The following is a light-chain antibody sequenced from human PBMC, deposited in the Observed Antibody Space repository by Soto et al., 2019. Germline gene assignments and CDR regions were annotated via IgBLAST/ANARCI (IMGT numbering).Light chain of an antibody. CDR1: SSDVGGYNS. V-gene: IGLV2-14*03. CDR2: DVS. J-gene: IGLJ1*01. CDR3: SSYTSSSTRV. Sequence: QSALTQPASVSGSPGQSITISCTGTSSDVGGYNSVSWYQHHPGKAPKLLIYDVSNGPSGVSNRFFGSKSGNTASLTISGLQPEDEADYYCSSYTSSSTRVFGTGTKLTVL.